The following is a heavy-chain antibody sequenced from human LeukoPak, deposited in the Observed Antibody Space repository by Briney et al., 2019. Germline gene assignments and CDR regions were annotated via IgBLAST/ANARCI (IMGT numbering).Heavy chain of an antibody. CDR3: ARDHHDFWSGYPNY. J-gene: IGHJ4*02. Sequence: GGSLRLSCAASGFTLGRYWMHWFRHAPGTGLVWVARSNSDGKITDYADSVRGRFTTSRDNTKNTVYLQMSSLRAEDTGVYYCARDHHDFWSGYPNYWGQGTLVIVSS. D-gene: IGHD3-3*01. CDR1: GFTLGRYW. CDR2: SNSDGKIT. V-gene: IGHV3-74*01.